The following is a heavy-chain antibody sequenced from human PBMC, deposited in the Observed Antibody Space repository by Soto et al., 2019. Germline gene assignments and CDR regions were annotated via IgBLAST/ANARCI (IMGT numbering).Heavy chain of an antibody. D-gene: IGHD2-15*01. CDR2: IIPILGIA. V-gene: IGHV1-69*02. J-gene: IGHJ6*03. CDR3: ASGYCSGGSCYRPSGVYYYYYMDV. Sequence: QVQLVQSGAEVKKPGSSVKVSCKASGGTFSSYTISWVRQAPGQGLEWMGRIIPILGIANYAQKFEGRVTITADKSTSTAYRELGSLRSEDTAVYYCASGYCSGGSCYRPSGVYYYYYMDVWGKGTTVTLSS. CDR1: GGTFSSYT.